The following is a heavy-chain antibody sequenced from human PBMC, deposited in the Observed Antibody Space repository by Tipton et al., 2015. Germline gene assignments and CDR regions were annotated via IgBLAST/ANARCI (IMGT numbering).Heavy chain of an antibody. D-gene: IGHD3-10*01. J-gene: IGHJ4*02. CDR3: TTDPSPPGSGSNSDF. V-gene: IGHV3-15*07. CDR2: IKTKVYGGTI. Sequence: SLRLSCVASGFSFSDAWMNWVRQAPGKGLEWVGRIKTKVYGGTIDYAAPVRGRFTISTDTSKNTLYLQMSSLRVEDTGVYYCTTDPSPPGSGSNSDFWGQGTLVTVSS. CDR1: GFSFSDAW.